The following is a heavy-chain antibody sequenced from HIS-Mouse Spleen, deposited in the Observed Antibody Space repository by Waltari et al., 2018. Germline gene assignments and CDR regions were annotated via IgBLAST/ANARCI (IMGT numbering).Heavy chain of an antibody. CDR1: GFTFSRYG. V-gene: IGHV3-30*18. CDR3: AKASSGWLDY. J-gene: IGHJ4*02. Sequence: QVQLVESGGGVVQPGRSLRLSCAASGFTFSRYGLPWVRQAPGKGLGWVAVISYDGSNKYYADSVKGRFTISRDNSKNTLYLQMNSLRAEDTAVYYCAKASSGWLDYWGQGTLVTVSS. CDR2: ISYDGSNK. D-gene: IGHD6-19*01.